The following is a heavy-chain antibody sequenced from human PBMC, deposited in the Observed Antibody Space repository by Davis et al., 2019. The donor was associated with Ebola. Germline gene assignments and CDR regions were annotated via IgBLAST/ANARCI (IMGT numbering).Heavy chain of an antibody. CDR1: GGSISSGSYY. CDR2: IYTSGST. V-gene: IGHV4-61*09. J-gene: IGHJ3*02. D-gene: IGHD3/OR15-3a*01. CDR3: ARGDWGLYAFDI. Sequence: PSETLSLTCTVSGGSISSGSYYWSWIRHPAGKGLEWIGHIYTSGSTNYNPSLKSRVTISVDTSKNQFSLKLSSVTAADTAVYYCARGDWGLYAFDIWGQGTMVTVSS.